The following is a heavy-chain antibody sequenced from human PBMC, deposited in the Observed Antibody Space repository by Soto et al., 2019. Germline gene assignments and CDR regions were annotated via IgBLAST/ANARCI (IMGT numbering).Heavy chain of an antibody. CDR1: GGSISSGGYY. CDR3: ARDRSGSSVFYYYYMDV. D-gene: IGHD6-6*01. CDR2: IYYSGST. V-gene: IGHV4-31*03. Sequence: QVQLQESGPGLVKPSQTLSLTCTVSGGSISSGGYYWSWIRQHPGKGLEWIGYIYYSGSTYYNPSLKSRVTISVDTSQNQFSLKLSSVPSAETAVYYCARDRSGSSVFYYYYMDVWGKGTTVTVSS. J-gene: IGHJ6*03.